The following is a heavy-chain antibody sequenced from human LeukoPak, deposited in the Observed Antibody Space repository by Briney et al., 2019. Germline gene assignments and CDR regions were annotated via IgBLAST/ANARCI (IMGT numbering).Heavy chain of an antibody. V-gene: IGHV3-48*03. CDR2: ISSSGSTI. D-gene: IGHD1-26*01. Sequence: GGSLRLSCAASGFTFSSYEMNWVRQAPGKGLEWVSYISSSGSTIYCADSVKGRFTISRDNAKNSLYLQMNSLRAEDTALYHCAREGAAVLTKDAFDIWGQGTMVTVSS. J-gene: IGHJ3*02. CDR3: AREGAAVLTKDAFDI. CDR1: GFTFSSYE.